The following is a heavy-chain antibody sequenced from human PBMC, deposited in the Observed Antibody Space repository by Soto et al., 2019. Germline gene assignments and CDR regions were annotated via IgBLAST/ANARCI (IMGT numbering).Heavy chain of an antibody. V-gene: IGHV4-34*01. CDR3: ARGGIVVVPAAIRRFDP. Sequence: QVQLQQWGAGLLKPSETLSLTCAVYGGSFSGYYWSWIRQPPGKGLECIGEINHSGSTNYNPSLKSRVTISVDTSKNQFSLKLSSVTAADTAVYYCARGGIVVVPAAIRRFDPWGQGTLVTVSS. CDR2: INHSGST. J-gene: IGHJ5*02. CDR1: GGSFSGYY. D-gene: IGHD2-2*01.